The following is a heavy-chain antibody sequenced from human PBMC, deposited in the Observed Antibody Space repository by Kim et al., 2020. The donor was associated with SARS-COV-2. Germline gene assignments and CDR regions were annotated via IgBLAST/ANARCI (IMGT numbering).Heavy chain of an antibody. CDR3: ARGPYYDSWSGYSDYYYGMDL. CDR1: GFTFNTYG. D-gene: IGHD3-3*01. CDR2: IWFDGSDK. V-gene: IGHV3-33*01. J-gene: IGHJ6*02. Sequence: GGSLRLSCSASGFTFNTYGMHWVRQAPGKGLEWVAAIWFDGSDKYYADSVKGRFTISRDNSKDTLYLQMRSLRAEDTAVYYCARGPYYDSWSGYSDYYYGMDLWGQGTTVTVSS.